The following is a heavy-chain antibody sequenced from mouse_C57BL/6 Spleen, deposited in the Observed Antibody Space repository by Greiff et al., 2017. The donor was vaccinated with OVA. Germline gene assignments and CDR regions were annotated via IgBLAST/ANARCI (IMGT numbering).Heavy chain of an antibody. CDR2: IWTGGGT. CDR3: ARSDSNYDYYAMDY. Sequence: VKLMESGPGLVAPSQSLSITCTVSGFSLTSYAISWVRQPPGKGLEWLGVIWTGGGTNYNSALKSRLSISKDNSKSQVFLKMNSLQTDDTARYYCARSDSNYDYYAMDYWGQGTSVTVSS. J-gene: IGHJ4*01. CDR1: GFSLTSYA. V-gene: IGHV2-9-1*01. D-gene: IGHD2-5*01.